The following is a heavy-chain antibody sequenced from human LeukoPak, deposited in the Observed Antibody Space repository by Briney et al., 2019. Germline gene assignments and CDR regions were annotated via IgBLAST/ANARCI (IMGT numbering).Heavy chain of an antibody. V-gene: IGHV3-23*01. CDR2: ISGGGSGT. CDR3: AKVKDGDYLRPFAY. CDR1: GFTFSSYA. D-gene: IGHD4-17*01. J-gene: IGHJ4*02. Sequence: GGSLRLSCAASGFTFSSYAMSWVRQAPGKGLEWVSGISGGGSGTYFADSVKGRFTISRDNSKNTLYLQMNSLRAEDTAVYYCAKVKDGDYLRPFAYWGQGTLVTVSS.